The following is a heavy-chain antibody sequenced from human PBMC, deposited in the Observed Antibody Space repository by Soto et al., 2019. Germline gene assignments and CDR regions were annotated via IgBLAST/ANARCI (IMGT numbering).Heavy chain of an antibody. Sequence: SVKVSCKASGVTFTSCAVQWVRQARGQRLEWIGWIVVGSGNTNYAQQFQERVTITRDMSTSTAYMELSSLRSEDTAVYYCAAVPLYKGYIWRSGWSFDYWGQRTLVTV. J-gene: IGHJ4*02. V-gene: IGHV1-58*01. CDR1: GVTFTSCA. CDR3: AAVPLYKGYIWRSGWSFDY. D-gene: IGHD6-19*01. CDR2: IVVGSGNT.